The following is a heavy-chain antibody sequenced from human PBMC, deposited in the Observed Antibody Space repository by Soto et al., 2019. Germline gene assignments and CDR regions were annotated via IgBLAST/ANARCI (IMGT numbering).Heavy chain of an antibody. J-gene: IGHJ6*02. D-gene: IGHD2-15*01. V-gene: IGHV3-21*01. Sequence: EVHLVESGGGVVKPGGSLRLSCAVSGFTFSTCTMNWVRQAPGKGLEWVSSISPSTSHIYYADSVKGRFTISRDNAKNSLFLQTNSLRAEDTAVYYCSGCSGGACHQNYGMDVWGQGTTVTVSS. CDR1: GFTFSTCT. CDR3: SGCSGGACHQNYGMDV. CDR2: ISPSTSHI.